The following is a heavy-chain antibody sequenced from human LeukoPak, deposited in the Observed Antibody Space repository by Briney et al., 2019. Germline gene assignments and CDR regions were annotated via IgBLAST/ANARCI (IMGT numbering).Heavy chain of an antibody. CDR2: INPKSGGT. V-gene: IGHV1-2*02. CDR3: ARLTRYYYDSSGYYYSYNWFDP. Sequence: ASVKVSCKASGYTFTGYYMHWVRQAPGQGLQWMGWINPKSGGTNYAQKFQGRVTMTRDTSISTAYMELSRLRSDDTAVYYCARLTRYYYDSSGYYYSYNWFDPWGQGTLVTVSS. D-gene: IGHD3-22*01. J-gene: IGHJ5*02. CDR1: GYTFTGYY.